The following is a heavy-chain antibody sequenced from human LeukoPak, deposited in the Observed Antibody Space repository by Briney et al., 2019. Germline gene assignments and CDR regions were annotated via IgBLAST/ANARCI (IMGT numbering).Heavy chain of an antibody. Sequence: GSLRLSSAASGFTFSSYEMNWVRRAPGKGLEWVSYISSSGSTIYYADSVKGGFTIPRDNAKNSLYLQINSLRAEDTAVYYCAELGITMIGGVWGKGTTVTISS. J-gene: IGHJ6*04. D-gene: IGHD3-10*02. CDR2: ISSSGSTI. CDR1: GFTFSSYE. CDR3: AELGITMIGGV. V-gene: IGHV3-48*03.